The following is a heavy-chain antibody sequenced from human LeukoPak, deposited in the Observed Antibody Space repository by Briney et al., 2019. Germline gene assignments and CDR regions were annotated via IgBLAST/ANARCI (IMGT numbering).Heavy chain of an antibody. Sequence: SETLSLTCTVSGGSISSYYWSWIRQPPGKGLEWIGYIYYSGSTNYNPSLKSRVTISVDTSKNQFSLKLSSVTAADTAVYYCARHMAVNYYYGMDVWGRGTTVTVSS. CDR3: ARHMAVNYYYGMDV. J-gene: IGHJ6*02. CDR2: IYYSGST. D-gene: IGHD2-21*01. CDR1: GGSISSYY. V-gene: IGHV4-59*01.